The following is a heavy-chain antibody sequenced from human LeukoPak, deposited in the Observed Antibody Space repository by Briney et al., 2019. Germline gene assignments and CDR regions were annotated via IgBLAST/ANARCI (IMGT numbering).Heavy chain of an antibody. Sequence: PGGSLRLSCATSGFTFSSYWMSWVRQALGKGLEWVANIKQDGSEKYYVDSVKGRFTISRDNAKNSLYLQMNSLRAEDTAVYYCARGGIWSPYYFDYWGQGTLVTVSS. J-gene: IGHJ4*02. D-gene: IGHD2/OR15-2a*01. CDR3: ARGGIWSPYYFDY. V-gene: IGHV3-7*01. CDR2: IKQDGSEK. CDR1: GFTFSSYW.